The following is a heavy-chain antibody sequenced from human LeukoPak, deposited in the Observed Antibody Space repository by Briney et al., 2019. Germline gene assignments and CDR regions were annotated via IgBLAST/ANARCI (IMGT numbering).Heavy chain of an antibody. CDR3: AKDGYSSSWYSKYSWFDP. V-gene: IGHV3-9*01. CDR1: GFTFGDCA. J-gene: IGHJ5*02. Sequence: GLTLRNSCKPNGFTFGDCAMLCVRQTTEKGLEWVSGISWNSGSIGYADSVKGRFTISRDNAKNSLYLQMNSLRAEDTALYYCAKDGYSSSWYSKYSWFDPWGQGTLVTVSS. D-gene: IGHD6-13*01. CDR2: ISWNSGSI.